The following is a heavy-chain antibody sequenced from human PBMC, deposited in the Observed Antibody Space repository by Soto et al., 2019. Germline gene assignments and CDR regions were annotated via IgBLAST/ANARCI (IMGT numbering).Heavy chain of an antibody. CDR3: AREKGYSSVPKNFDS. J-gene: IGHJ4*02. CDR2: IYDSGSS. D-gene: IGHD5-18*01. Sequence: SETLSLTCTVSGGSVSSGDYFWSWIRQPPGKGLEWIGYIYDSGSSYYNPSLKSRVTMSVDTSKNQFSLKLRSVTAADTAMYYCAREKGYSSVPKNFDSWGQGTLVTVSS. CDR1: GGSVSSGDYF. V-gene: IGHV4-30-4*01.